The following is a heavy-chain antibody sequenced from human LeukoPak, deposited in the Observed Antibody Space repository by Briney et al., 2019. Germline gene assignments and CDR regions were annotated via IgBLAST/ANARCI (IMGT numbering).Heavy chain of an antibody. CDR3: ARADYGDYLFDY. J-gene: IGHJ4*02. V-gene: IGHV1-3*01. Sequence: GASVKVSCKASGYTFTSYAMHWVRQAPGQRLEWMGWINAGNGNTKCSQKFQGRVTITRDTSASTAYMELSSLRSEDTAVYYCARADYGDYLFDYWGQGTLVTVSS. CDR2: INAGNGNT. D-gene: IGHD4-17*01. CDR1: GYTFTSYA.